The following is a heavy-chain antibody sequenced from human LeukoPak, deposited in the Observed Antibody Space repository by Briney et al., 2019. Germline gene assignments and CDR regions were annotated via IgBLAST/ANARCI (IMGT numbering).Heavy chain of an antibody. CDR3: ARSGLAAAFDS. Sequence: GGSLRLSCAASGFTFSSYAMHWVRQAPGKGLEWVANIKQAGSEKSYVDSVKGRFTISRDNAKNSLYLQMSSLRAEDTAVYYCARSGLAAAFDSWGQGTLVTVSS. CDR1: GFTFSSYA. D-gene: IGHD6-13*01. CDR2: IKQAGSEK. V-gene: IGHV3-7*04. J-gene: IGHJ4*02.